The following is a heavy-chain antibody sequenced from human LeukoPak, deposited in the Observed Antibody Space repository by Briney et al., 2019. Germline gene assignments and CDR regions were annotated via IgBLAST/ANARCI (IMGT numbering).Heavy chain of an antibody. Sequence: SETLSLTCTVAGGSIGSSNYYWGWIRQPPGKGLEWIGHIFYSGNTYYNPSLKSRVTISVDTSKNQFSLHLSSVTAADTATYYCARRGITYSSSFFAFWGQGTLVTATS. CDR2: IFYSGNT. CDR3: ARRGITYSSSFFAF. J-gene: IGHJ4*02. D-gene: IGHD1-26*01. CDR1: GGSIGSSNYY. V-gene: IGHV4-39*01.